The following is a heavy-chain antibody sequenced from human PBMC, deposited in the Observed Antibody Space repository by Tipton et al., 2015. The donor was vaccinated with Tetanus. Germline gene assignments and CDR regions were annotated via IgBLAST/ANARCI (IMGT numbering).Heavy chain of an antibody. Sequence: GSLRLSCAASGFTFRNFNMNWVRQAPGQGLEWVSSISPISTYIFYGDSVKGRFTISRDNAKNSLYLQMNSLRAEDTAVYYCARCSGGACYRGNHYYYGMDVWGQGTTVTVSS. CDR3: ARCSGGACYRGNHYYYGMDV. CDR1: GFTFRNFN. J-gene: IGHJ6*02. CDR2: ISPISTYI. D-gene: IGHD2-15*01. V-gene: IGHV3-21*01.